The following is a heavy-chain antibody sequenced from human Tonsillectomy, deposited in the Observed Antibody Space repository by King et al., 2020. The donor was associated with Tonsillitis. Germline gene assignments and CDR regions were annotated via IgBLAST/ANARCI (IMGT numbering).Heavy chain of an antibody. CDR3: AKVGGESSSSSDYYYYGMDV. CDR2: IRYDGSNK. D-gene: IGHD6-6*01. V-gene: IGHV3-30*02. J-gene: IGHJ6*02. CDR1: GFTFSSYG. Sequence: VQLVESGGGVVQPGGSLRLSCAASGFTFSSYGMHWVRQAPGKGLEWVAFIRYDGSNKYYADSVKGRFTISRDNSENTLYLQMNSLRAEDTAVYYCAKVGGESSSSSDYYYYGMDVWGQGTTVTVSS.